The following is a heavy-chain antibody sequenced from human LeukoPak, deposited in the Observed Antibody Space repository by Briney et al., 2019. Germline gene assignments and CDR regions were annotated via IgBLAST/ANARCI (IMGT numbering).Heavy chain of an antibody. Sequence: GGSLRLSCAASGFTFSSYAMSWVRQAPGKGLEWVSAISGSGGSTYYADSVKGRFTISRDNSKNTLYLQMNSLRAEDTAVYYCAKDRGRHYYDSSGYDYRGQGTLVTVSS. CDR2: ISGSGGST. CDR3: AKDRGRHYYDSSGYDY. V-gene: IGHV3-23*01. CDR1: GFTFSSYA. D-gene: IGHD3-22*01. J-gene: IGHJ4*02.